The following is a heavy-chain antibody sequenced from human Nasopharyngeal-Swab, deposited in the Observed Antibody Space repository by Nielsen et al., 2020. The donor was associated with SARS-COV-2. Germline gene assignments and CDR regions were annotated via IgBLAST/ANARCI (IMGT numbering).Heavy chain of an antibody. V-gene: IGHV3-7*01. CDR2: IRQDGSER. D-gene: IGHD3-3*01. CDR3: ARDGLDYDFWSAYFMDV. J-gene: IGHJ6*02. Sequence: GGSLRLSCDASGFSFGTSWMSRVRQAPGKGLEWVANIRQDGSERHYVDSVKGRFSISRDNAKNSLYLQMNSLRAEDTAVYYCARDGLDYDFWSAYFMDVWGQGTTVTVSS. CDR1: GFSFGTSW.